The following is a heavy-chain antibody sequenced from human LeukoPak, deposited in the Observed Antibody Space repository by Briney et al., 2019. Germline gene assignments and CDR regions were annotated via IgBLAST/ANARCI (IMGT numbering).Heavy chain of an antibody. CDR3: ARDLLLGIHGLYYYYYGMDV. CDR1: GFTFSSYS. D-gene: IGHD2-15*01. CDR2: ISSSSSYI. J-gene: IGHJ6*02. Sequence: GGSLRLSCAASGFTFSSYSMNWVRQAPGKGLEWVSSISSSSSYIYYADSVKGRFTISRDNAKNSLYLQMNSLRAEDTAVYYCARDLLLGIHGLYYYYYGMDVWGQGTTATVSS. V-gene: IGHV3-21*01.